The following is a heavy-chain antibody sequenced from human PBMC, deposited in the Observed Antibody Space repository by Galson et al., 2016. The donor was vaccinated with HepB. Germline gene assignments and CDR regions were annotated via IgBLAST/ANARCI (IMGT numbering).Heavy chain of an antibody. CDR2: IYSGGTT. V-gene: IGHV3-53*01. D-gene: IGHD3-10*01. CDR1: GFTVSSDY. CDR3: ARDTGARNGMNV. Sequence: SLRLSCAASGFTVSSDYMNWVRQAPGKGLEWVSVIYSGGTTYYADSVKGRFTTSSDNSKNTVYLQMNSLRAEDTAVYYCARDTGARNGMNVWGQGTTVTVSS. J-gene: IGHJ6*02.